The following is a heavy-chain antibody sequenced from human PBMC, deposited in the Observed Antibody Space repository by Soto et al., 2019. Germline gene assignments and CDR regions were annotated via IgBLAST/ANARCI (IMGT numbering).Heavy chain of an antibody. D-gene: IGHD5-12*01. Sequence: GGSLRLSCAASGFTFSSYAMHWVRQAPGKGLEYVSAMSSNGGSTYYANSVKGRFTISRDNSKNTLYLQMGSLRAEDMAVYYCARELSRATSAFDIWGQGTMVTVSS. J-gene: IGHJ3*02. CDR1: GFTFSSYA. V-gene: IGHV3-64*01. CDR3: ARELSRATSAFDI. CDR2: MSSNGGST.